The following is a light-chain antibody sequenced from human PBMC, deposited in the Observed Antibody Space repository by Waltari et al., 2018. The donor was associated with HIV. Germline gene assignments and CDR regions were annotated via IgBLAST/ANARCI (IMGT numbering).Light chain of an antibody. CDR2: DAS. CDR1: QDINKY. J-gene: IGKJ4*01. Sequence: DIQMTQSPSSLSASVGDSVTITCQASQDINKYLNWYQQRLGKAPKLLIYDASNLQTGVPSRFSGAGSGTDFSFNISSLQPEDFATYYCQQYEKLPLTFGKGTRVEIK. CDR3: QQYEKLPLT. V-gene: IGKV1-33*01.